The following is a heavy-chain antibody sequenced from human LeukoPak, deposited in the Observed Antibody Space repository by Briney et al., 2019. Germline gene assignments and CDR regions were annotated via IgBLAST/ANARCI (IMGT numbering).Heavy chain of an antibody. Sequence: GGALRLSCAASGFTFSSYWMSWVRPAPGEGVEWVANIKQDGSEKYYVDSVKGRFTISRDNAKNSLYLQMNSLRAEDTAVYYCARAVEMATIFDYWGQGTLVTVSS. V-gene: IGHV3-7*03. CDR3: ARAVEMATIFDY. J-gene: IGHJ4*02. CDR2: IKQDGSEK. CDR1: GFTFSSYW. D-gene: IGHD5-24*01.